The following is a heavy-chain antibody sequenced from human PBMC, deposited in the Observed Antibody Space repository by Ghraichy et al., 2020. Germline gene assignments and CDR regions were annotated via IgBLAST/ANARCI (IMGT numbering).Heavy chain of an antibody. CDR1: GFTFSSYS. V-gene: IGHV3-21*01. J-gene: IGHJ6*02. CDR2: ISSSSSYI. CDR3: ARGEGYSYGYAGLYYYYYYGMDV. D-gene: IGHD5-18*01. Sequence: GGSLRLSCAASGFTFSSYSMNWVRQAPGKGLEWVSSISSSSSYIYYADSVKGRFTISRDNAKNSLYLQMNSLRAEDTAVYYCARGEGYSYGYAGLYYYYYYGMDVWGQGTTVTVSS.